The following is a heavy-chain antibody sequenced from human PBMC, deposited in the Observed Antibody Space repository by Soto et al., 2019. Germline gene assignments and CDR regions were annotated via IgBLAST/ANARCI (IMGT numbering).Heavy chain of an antibody. J-gene: IGHJ5*02. V-gene: IGHV3-9*01. CDR3: AKSLGYSPTMLGSWLNP. CDR1: GFTFDEFS. D-gene: IGHD3-10*02. Sequence: LRLSCEGSGFTFDEFSMHWVRQAPGKGLEWVSGISGDSGTIVYADSVKGRFTVSRDNAKNSLFLQMNSLRPEDTALYYCAKSLGYSPTMLGSWLNPWRRGPLGTVGS. CDR2: ISGDSGTI.